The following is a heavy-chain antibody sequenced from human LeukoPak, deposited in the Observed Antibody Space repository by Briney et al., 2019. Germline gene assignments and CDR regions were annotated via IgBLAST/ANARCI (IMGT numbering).Heavy chain of an antibody. V-gene: IGHV3-30*02. CDR1: GFTFSSYG. Sequence: GGSLRLSCAASGFTFSSYGMHWVRQAPGKGPEWVAFIRYDGSNKYYADSVKGRFTISRDNSKNTLYLQMNSLRAEDTAVYYCAKEVPYYDILTGYPDVWGKGTTVTISS. CDR3: AKEVPYYDILTGYPDV. D-gene: IGHD3-9*01. J-gene: IGHJ6*04. CDR2: IRYDGSNK.